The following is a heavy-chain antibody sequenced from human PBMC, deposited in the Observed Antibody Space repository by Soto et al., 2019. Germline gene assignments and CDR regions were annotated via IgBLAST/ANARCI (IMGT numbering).Heavy chain of an antibody. Sequence: QVQLVESGGGLVKPGGSLIFSCAASGFSFSDYYMTWIRQAPGKGLEWVSYISYSGSDIYYADSVKGRFTISRDNAKNSLYLQMNSLRAEDTAVFYCARGILGPAAMFGLFDFWGQGTLVTVSS. J-gene: IGHJ4*02. V-gene: IGHV3-11*01. D-gene: IGHD2-2*01. CDR2: ISYSGSDI. CDR3: ARGILGPAAMFGLFDF. CDR1: GFSFSDYY.